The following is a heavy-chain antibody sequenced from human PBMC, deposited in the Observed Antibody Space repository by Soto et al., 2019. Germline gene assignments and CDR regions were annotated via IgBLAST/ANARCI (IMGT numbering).Heavy chain of an antibody. Sequence: GGSLRLCCAASGLTLRSYSINRVRQAQGKEVEWVSYISSSSSTIYYADSVKGRFTIYKYNAKNSQYLEMNSLRDEDKVVYYCAREGERSGCYYFDYSCHISLVT. CDR3: AREGERSGCYYFDY. CDR1: GLTLRSYS. D-gene: IGHD6-19*01. CDR2: ISSSSSTI. V-gene: IGHV3-48*02. J-gene: IGHJ4*01.